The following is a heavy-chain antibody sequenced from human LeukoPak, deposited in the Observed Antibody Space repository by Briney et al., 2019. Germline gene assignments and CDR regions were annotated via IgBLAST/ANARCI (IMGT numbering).Heavy chain of an antibody. CDR1: GFSFDFSGYA. Sequence: SGGSLRLSCAASGFSFDFSGYAMSWVRQAPGKGLEWVSGINGIGTSIYYADSVKGRFTISRDNSDNTLYLQMNSLRADDTAVYYCAKGSIYGDYGDFDHWGQGTLVTVSS. J-gene: IGHJ4*02. CDR3: AKGSIYGDYGDFDH. CDR2: INGIGTSI. V-gene: IGHV3-23*05. D-gene: IGHD4-17*01.